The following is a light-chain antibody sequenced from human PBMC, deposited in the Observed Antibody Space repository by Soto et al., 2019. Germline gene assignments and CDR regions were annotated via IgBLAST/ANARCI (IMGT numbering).Light chain of an antibody. CDR3: QQRSNWPWT. Sequence: IALTPSPATLSLSPCERATLSRSASQSVSSYLAWYQQKPGQAPRLLIYDASNRATGIPARFSGSGSGTDFTLTISSLEPEDFAVYYCQQRSNWPWTFGQGTKVDIK. CDR1: QSVSSY. J-gene: IGKJ1*01. CDR2: DAS. V-gene: IGKV3-11*01.